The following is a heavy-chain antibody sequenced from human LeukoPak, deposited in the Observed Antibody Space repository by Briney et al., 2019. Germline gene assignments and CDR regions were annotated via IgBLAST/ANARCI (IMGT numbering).Heavy chain of an antibody. V-gene: IGHV3-66*01. CDR2: IYSGGST. Sequence: GGSLRLSCAASGFTVSSNYMSWVRQAPGKGLEWVSVIYSGGSTYYADSVKGRFTISRDNSKNTLYLQMNSLRAEDTAVYYCAIINSGSYFAAGYWGQGTLVTVSS. D-gene: IGHD1-26*01. J-gene: IGHJ4*02. CDR3: AIINSGSYFAAGY. CDR1: GFTVSSNY.